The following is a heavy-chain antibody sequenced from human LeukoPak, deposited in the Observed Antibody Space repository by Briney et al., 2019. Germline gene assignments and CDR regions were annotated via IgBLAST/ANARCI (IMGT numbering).Heavy chain of an antibody. D-gene: IGHD6-19*01. Sequence: PGGSLRLSCAASGFTFSSYAMSWVRQAPGKGLEWVSAISGSGGSTYYADSVKGRFTISRDNSKNTLYLQMNSLRAEDTAVYYCAKEYSSGWYPASYFDYWGQGTLVTVSS. CDR3: AKEYSSGWYPASYFDY. V-gene: IGHV3-23*01. J-gene: IGHJ4*02. CDR2: ISGSGGST. CDR1: GFTFSSYA.